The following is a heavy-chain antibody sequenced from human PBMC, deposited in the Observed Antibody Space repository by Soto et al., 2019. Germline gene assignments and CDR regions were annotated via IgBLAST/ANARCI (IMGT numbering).Heavy chain of an antibody. V-gene: IGHV4-59*01. CDR1: GGSISSYY. CDR3: ARSDGRY. CDR2: IYYSGST. J-gene: IGHJ4*02. Sequence: QVQLQESGPGLVKPSETLSLTCTVSGGSISSYYWSWIRQPPGKGLEWIGYIYYSGSTNYNPSLKSRVTISVDTSKNQFSLELSSATAADTAVYYCARSDGRYWGQGTLVTVSS.